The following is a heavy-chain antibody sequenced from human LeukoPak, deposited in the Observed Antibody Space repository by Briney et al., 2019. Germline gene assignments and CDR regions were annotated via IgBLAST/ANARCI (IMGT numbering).Heavy chain of an antibody. J-gene: IGHJ6*03. CDR2: INPNSGGT. CDR3: ARAAAAAAGTSDYYYYYMDV. D-gene: IGHD6-13*01. CDR1: GYTFTGYY. V-gene: IGHV1-2*02. Sequence: ASVKVSCKASGYTFTGYYMHWVRQAPGQGLEWMGWINPNSGGTSYAQKFQGRVTMTRDTSISTAYMELSRLRSDDTAVYYCARAAAAAAGTSDYYYYYMDVWGKGTTVTVSS.